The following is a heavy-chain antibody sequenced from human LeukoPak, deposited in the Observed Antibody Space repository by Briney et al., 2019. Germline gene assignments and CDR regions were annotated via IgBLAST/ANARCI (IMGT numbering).Heavy chain of an antibody. CDR1: GYTFTGYY. CDR2: INPNSGGT. V-gene: IGHV1-2*02. J-gene: IGHJ4*02. CDR3: ARDGPRPSGSYIDY. D-gene: IGHD1-26*01. Sequence: VASVKVSCKASGYTFTGYYIHWVRQAPGHGLEWMGWINPNSGGTNYAQNFQGRVTMTRDTSLTTAYMELSRLSSDDTAVYFCARDGPRPSGSYIDYWGLGTLVTVSS.